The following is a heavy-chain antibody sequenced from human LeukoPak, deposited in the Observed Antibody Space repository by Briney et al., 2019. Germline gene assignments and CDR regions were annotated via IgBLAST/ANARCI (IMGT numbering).Heavy chain of an antibody. D-gene: IGHD1-26*01. CDR2: ITDNGINT. Sequence: GGSLRLTCAASGFTFNNYAMAWVRQAPEKGLEWVSSITDNGINTYYADSVKGRFTISRDNSKNTLYLQMNSLRAEDTAVYYCAKGLRGNYDHWGQGTLVTVSS. CDR1: GFTFNNYA. J-gene: IGHJ5*02. CDR3: AKGLRGNYDH. V-gene: IGHV3-23*01.